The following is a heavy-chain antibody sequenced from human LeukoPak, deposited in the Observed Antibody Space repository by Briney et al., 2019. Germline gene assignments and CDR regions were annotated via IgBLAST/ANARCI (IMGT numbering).Heavy chain of an antibody. CDR2: IYYSGST. V-gene: IGHV4-39*07. CDR1: GGSISSTTYY. Sequence: SETLSLTCSVSGGSISSTTYYWDWIRQPPGKGLEWIGSIYYSGSTYYNPSLKSRVTISVDTSKNQYSLKVTSVTAADTAVYYCARVSDEVAGPTLYYFDYWGQGTLVTVSS. J-gene: IGHJ4*02. CDR3: ARVSDEVAGPTLYYFDY. D-gene: IGHD6-19*01.